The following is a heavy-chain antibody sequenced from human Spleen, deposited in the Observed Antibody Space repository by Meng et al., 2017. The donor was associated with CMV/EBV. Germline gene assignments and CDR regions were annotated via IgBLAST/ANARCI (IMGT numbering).Heavy chain of an antibody. CDR2: ISSSGSTI. D-gene: IGHD3-22*01. V-gene: IGHV3-48*03. CDR1: GFTFSSYE. CDR3: ARDPSGLLKNTLWGGMDV. Sequence: GGSLRLSCAASGFTFSSYEMNWVRQAPGKGLEWVSYISSSGSTIYYADSVKGRFTISRDNAKNSLYLQMNSLRAEDTAVYYCARDPSGLLKNTLWGGMDVWGQGTTVTVSS. J-gene: IGHJ6*02.